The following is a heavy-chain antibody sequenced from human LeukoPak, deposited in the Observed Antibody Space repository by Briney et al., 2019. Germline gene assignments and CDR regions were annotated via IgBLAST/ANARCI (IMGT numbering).Heavy chain of an antibody. CDR2: INPNSGGT. CDR3: ARDAAYTYGPLNNWFDP. D-gene: IGHD5-18*01. J-gene: IGHJ5*02. Sequence: ASVKVSCKASGYTFTCYYMHWVRQAPGQGLEWMGWINPNSGGTNYAQKFQGRVTMTRDTSISTAYMELSRLRSDDTAVYFCARDAAYTYGPLNNWFDPWGQGTLVTVSS. CDR1: GYTFTCYY. V-gene: IGHV1-2*02.